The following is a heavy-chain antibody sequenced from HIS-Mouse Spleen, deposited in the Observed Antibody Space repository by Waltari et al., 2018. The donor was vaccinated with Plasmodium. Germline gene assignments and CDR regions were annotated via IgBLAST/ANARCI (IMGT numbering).Heavy chain of an antibody. Sequence: EVQLVESGGGLVQPGGSLRLSCEASGFTFSSYWMSWVRQAPGKGLEWVANIKQDGSEKYYVDSVKGRFTISRDNAKNSLYLQMNSLRAEDTAVYYCARDRRGYWYFDLWGRGTLVTVSS. CDR3: ARDRRGYWYFDL. V-gene: IGHV3-7*01. J-gene: IGHJ2*01. D-gene: IGHD5-12*01. CDR2: IKQDGSEK. CDR1: GFTFSSYW.